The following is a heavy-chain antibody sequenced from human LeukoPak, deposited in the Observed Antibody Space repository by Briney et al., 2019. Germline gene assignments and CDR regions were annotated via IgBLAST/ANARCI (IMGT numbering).Heavy chain of an antibody. CDR1: GYTFTSYD. CDR3: ARVPYAQGYYYMDV. D-gene: IGHD2-2*01. CDR2: MNPNSGNT. Sequence: ASVKVSCKASGYTFTSYDINWVRQATGQGLEWMGWMNPNSGNTGYAQKFQGRVTITRNTSISTAYMELSSLRSEDTAVYYCARVPYAQGYYYMDVWGKGTTVTVSS. J-gene: IGHJ6*03. V-gene: IGHV1-8*03.